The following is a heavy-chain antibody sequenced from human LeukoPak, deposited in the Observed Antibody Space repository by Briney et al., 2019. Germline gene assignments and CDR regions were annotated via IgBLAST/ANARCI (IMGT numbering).Heavy chain of an antibody. J-gene: IGHJ4*02. Sequence: SETLSLTCTVSSGSISSSYWTWIRQPPGKGLEWIGHFSHSGSTNYNPSLNSRVTISVDTSKNQFSLKLSSVTAADTAVYYCARSDSSGFNYYYFDYWGQGTLVTVSS. CDR3: ARSDSSGFNYYYFDY. D-gene: IGHD3-22*01. CDR1: SGSISSSY. V-gene: IGHV4-59*01. CDR2: FSHSGST.